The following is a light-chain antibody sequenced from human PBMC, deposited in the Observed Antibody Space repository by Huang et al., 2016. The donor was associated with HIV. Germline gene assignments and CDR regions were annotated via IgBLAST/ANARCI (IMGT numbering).Light chain of an antibody. J-gene: IGKJ1*01. CDR2: DAS. CDR3: QQYNSYPWT. CDR1: ESISSW. V-gene: IGKV1-5*01. Sequence: DIQMTQSPSTLSASMGDRVTITCRANESISSWLAWYQQKPGKVPKLLIYDASSLEGGVPSRFSGSKSGTDVNLSITDLQPDDFATYYCQQYNSYPWTFGQGTKVDIK.